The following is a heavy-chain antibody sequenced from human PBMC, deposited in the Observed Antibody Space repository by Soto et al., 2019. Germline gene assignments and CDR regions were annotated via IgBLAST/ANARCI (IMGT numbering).Heavy chain of an antibody. CDR2: IKRDGSEK. Sequence: EVQLVESGGGLVQPGGSLRLSCAASEFTFSSYWMSWVRQAPGKGLEWVANIKRDGSEKYYVDSVRGRFTISRDNAKNSLYLQMNSLRAEDTAVYYCARVASTVTTEAFDIWGQGTMVTVSS. V-gene: IGHV3-7*01. D-gene: IGHD4-17*01. CDR1: EFTFSSYW. CDR3: ARVASTVTTEAFDI. J-gene: IGHJ3*02.